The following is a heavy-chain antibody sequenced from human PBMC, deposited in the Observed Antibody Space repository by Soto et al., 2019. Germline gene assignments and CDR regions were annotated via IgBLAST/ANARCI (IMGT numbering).Heavy chain of an antibody. CDR3: ARSIVVVTAIRGAFDY. V-gene: IGHV1-69*01. CDR2: IIPIFGTA. Sequence: QVQLVQSGAEVKKPGSSVKVSCKASGGTFSSYAISWVRQAPGQGLEWMGGIIPIFGTANYAQKFRGRVTITADESTSTAYMELSSLRSEDTAVYYCARSIVVVTAIRGAFDYWGQGTLVTVSS. J-gene: IGHJ4*02. CDR1: GGTFSSYA. D-gene: IGHD2-21*02.